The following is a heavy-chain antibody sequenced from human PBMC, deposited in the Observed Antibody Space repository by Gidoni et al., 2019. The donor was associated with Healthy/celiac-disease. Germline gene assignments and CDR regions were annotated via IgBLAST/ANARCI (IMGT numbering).Heavy chain of an antibody. V-gene: IGHV3-15*01. D-gene: IGHD4-17*01. CDR1: GFTFSNAW. CDR2: IKSKSDGGRT. CDR3: TTVNGDYAGEYFDY. Sequence: EVQLVESGGGLVKPGGSLRLSCAAAGFTFSNAWISWVRQAPGKGLEWVGRIKSKSDGGRTDYAAPVKGRFTISRDDSKHTLYLQMNSLKTEDTAVYYCTTVNGDYAGEYFDYWGQGILVTVSS. J-gene: IGHJ4*02.